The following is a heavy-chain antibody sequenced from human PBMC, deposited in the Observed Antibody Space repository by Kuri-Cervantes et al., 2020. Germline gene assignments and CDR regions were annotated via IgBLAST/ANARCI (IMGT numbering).Heavy chain of an antibody. Sequence: ASVKVSCKASGYTFTGYYMHWVRQAPGQGLEWMGWINPNSGGTNYVQKFQGRVTMTRDTSISTAYMELSSLRSEDTAVYYCARAPNTLMFGGGHNWFDPWGQGTLVTVSS. J-gene: IGHJ5*02. D-gene: IGHD3-16*01. V-gene: IGHV1-2*02. CDR2: INPNSGGT. CDR1: GYTFTGYY. CDR3: ARAPNTLMFGGGHNWFDP.